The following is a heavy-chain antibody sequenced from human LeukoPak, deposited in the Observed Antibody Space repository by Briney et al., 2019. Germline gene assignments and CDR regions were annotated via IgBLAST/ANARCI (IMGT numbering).Heavy chain of an antibody. J-gene: IGHJ4*02. CDR1: GYTFIDYY. CDR2: ISPNSGGT. D-gene: IGHD1-26*01. V-gene: IGHV1-2*02. CDR3: ARGGGSYSVDY. Sequence: ASVKVSCKASGYTFIDYYLHWVRQAPGQGLEWVGWISPNSGGTKSVQKFQGRVTMTRDTSITTVCMELSGLSFDDTAVYYCARGGGSYSVDYWGQGTLVIVSS.